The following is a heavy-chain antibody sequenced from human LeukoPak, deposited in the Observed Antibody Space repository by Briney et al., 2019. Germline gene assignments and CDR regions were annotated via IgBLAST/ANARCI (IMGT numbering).Heavy chain of an antibody. CDR1: GGSISSYY. J-gene: IGHJ4*02. V-gene: IGHV4-59*12. D-gene: IGHD5-18*01. Sequence: SGTLSLTCNVSGGSISSYYWSCIRQPPGKGLEWIVYIYYSGSTNYNPSLKSRVTISVDTSKNHFSLKLSSVTAADTAVYYCARGDSYGHYYFDYWGQGTLVTVSP. CDR3: ARGDSYGHYYFDY. CDR2: IYYSGST.